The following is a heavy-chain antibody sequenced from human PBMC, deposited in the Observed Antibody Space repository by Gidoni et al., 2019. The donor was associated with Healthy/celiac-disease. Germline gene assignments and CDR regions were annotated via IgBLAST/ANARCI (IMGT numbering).Heavy chain of an antibody. V-gene: IGHV3-21*01. D-gene: IGHD6-19*01. J-gene: IGHJ4*02. CDR3: ARETSGWYIMDY. CDR1: GFTFSSYS. Sequence: EVQLVESGGGLVKPGGSLRLSCAASGFTFSSYSMNWVRQAPGKGLEWVSSISSSSSYIYYADSVKGRFTISRDNAKNSLYLQMNSLRAEDTAVYYCARETSGWYIMDYWGQGTLVTVSS. CDR2: ISSSSSYI.